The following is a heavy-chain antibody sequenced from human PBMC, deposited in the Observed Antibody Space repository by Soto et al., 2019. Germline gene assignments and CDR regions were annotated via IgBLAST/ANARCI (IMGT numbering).Heavy chain of an antibody. J-gene: IGHJ1*01. CDR3: AREENCSGGTCYSEYFHR. D-gene: IGHD2-15*01. CDR2: VNPSGGST. V-gene: IGHV1-46*01. CDR1: GYLFTAYS. Sequence: ASVKVSCKASGYLFTAYSMHWVRLAPGQGLEWMGVVNPSGGSTKYAQNFQGRVTMTRDTSTTTIYMELSSLRYDDTAIYYCAREENCSGGTCYSEYFHRWGQGTLVTVSS.